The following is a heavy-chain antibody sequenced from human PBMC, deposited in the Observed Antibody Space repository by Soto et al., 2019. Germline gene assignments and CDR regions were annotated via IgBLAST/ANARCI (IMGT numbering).Heavy chain of an antibody. CDR2: ISYDGSNK. J-gene: IGHJ6*02. CDR3: AKDPRYYDFWSGYGPSYYGMDV. Sequence: GGSLRLSCAASGFTFSSYGMHWVRQAPGKGLEWVAVISYDGSNKYYADSVKGRFTISGDNSKNTLYLQMNSLRAEDTAVYYCAKDPRYYDFWSGYGPSYYGMDVWGQGTTVTVSS. D-gene: IGHD3-3*01. CDR1: GFTFSSYG. V-gene: IGHV3-30*18.